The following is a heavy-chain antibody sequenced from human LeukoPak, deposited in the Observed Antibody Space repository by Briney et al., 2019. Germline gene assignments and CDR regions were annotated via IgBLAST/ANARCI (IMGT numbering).Heavy chain of an antibody. J-gene: IGHJ4*02. D-gene: IGHD3-10*01. CDR3: ARDPPPMVRGVIIWAYFDY. CDR1: GFTFSSHS. Sequence: GGSLRLSCAASGFTFSSHSMHWVRQAPGKGLEWVAVISYDGRNKDYADAVKGRFTISRDNSKNTVYLQMTNMKPDDTAIYYCARDPPPMVRGVIIWAYFDYWGQGTLVTVSS. CDR2: ISYDGRNK. V-gene: IGHV3-30*04.